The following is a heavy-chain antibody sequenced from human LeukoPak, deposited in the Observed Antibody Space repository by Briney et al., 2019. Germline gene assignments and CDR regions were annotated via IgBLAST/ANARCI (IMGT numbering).Heavy chain of an antibody. CDR3: ARDQSTEVLLWFGEPRIFDY. Sequence: GASVKVSCKASGYTFTSYGISWVRQAPGQGLEWMGWISAYNGNTNSAQKLQGRVTVTTDTSTSTAYMELRSLRSDDTAVYYCARDQSTEVLLWFGEPRIFDYWGQGTLVTVS. V-gene: IGHV1-18*01. D-gene: IGHD3-10*01. CDR2: ISAYNGNT. J-gene: IGHJ4*02. CDR1: GYTFTSYG.